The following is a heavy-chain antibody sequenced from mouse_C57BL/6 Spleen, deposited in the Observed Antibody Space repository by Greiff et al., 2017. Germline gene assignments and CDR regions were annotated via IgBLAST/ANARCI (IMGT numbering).Heavy chain of an antibody. V-gene: IGHV1-83*01. D-gene: IGHD2-3*01. Sequence: VQLQQSGPELVKPGASVKMSCKASGYTFTDYYMHWVKQTPGKGLEWIGEIYPGSGNTYYNEKLKGKATLTADTSSSTAYMQLSSLTSEDSAVYFYSRLRGGYYDWYFDVWGTGTTVTVSS. J-gene: IGHJ1*03. CDR2: YPGSGNTY. CDR1: YTFTDYYM. CDR3: RLRGGYYDWYFDV.